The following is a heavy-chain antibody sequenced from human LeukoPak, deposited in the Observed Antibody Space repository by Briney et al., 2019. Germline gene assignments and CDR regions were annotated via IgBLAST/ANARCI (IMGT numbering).Heavy chain of an antibody. D-gene: IGHD3-9*01. CDR2: IKTKSEGGTI. V-gene: IGHV3-15*07. CDR1: GFTFTNAW. J-gene: IGHJ4*02. Sequence: GGSLRLSCAASGFTFTNAWMHWVRQAPGKGLEWVGRIKTKSEGGTIDYAAPVRGRFTISRDDSENTLYLQMNSLKTEDTALYYCSADQGGDILTGCWGQGTLVTVSS. CDR3: SADQGGDILTGC.